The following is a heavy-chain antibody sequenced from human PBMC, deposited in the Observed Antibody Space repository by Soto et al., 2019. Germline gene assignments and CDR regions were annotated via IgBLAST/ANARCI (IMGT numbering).Heavy chain of an antibody. CDR2: ISSSSTI. CDR1: GFTFSSYS. J-gene: IGHJ6*02. V-gene: IGHV3-48*04. Sequence: GGSLRLSCAASGFTFSSYSMNWVRQAPGKGLEWVSSISSSSTIYYADSVKGRFTISRDNAKNSLYLQMNSLRAEDTAVYYCARDQPARPSPYYYGMDVWGQGTTVTVSS. CDR3: ARDQPARPSPYYYGMDV. D-gene: IGHD6-6*01.